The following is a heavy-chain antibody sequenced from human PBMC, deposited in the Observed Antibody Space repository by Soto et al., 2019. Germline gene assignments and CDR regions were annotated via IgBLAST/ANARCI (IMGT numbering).Heavy chain of an antibody. V-gene: IGHV3-66*01. J-gene: IGHJ6*03. CDR3: ARGSSEYCSSTSCFRYYYYYYMDV. CDR2: IYSGGST. D-gene: IGHD2-2*01. Sequence: EVQLVESGGGLVQPGGSLRLSCAASGFTVSSNYMSWVRQAPGKGLEWVSVIYSGGSTYYADSVKGRFTISRDNSKNTLYLQMNSLRAEDTAVYYCARGSSEYCSSTSCFRYYYYYYMDVWGKGTTVTVSS. CDR1: GFTVSSNY.